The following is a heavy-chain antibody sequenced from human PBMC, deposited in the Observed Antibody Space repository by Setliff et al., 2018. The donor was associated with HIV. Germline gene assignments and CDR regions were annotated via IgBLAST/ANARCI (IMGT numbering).Heavy chain of an antibody. Sequence: SETLSLTCTVSGDSISSGSNYWSWIRQPAGKGLEWIGRIYTSGPRYNPSLENRVTISVDTSKNQFSLKLSSVTAPDTAVYYCARHHPGGIAAAGLDYWGQGTLVTVSS. J-gene: IGHJ4*02. CDR3: ARHHPGGIAAAGLDY. V-gene: IGHV4-61*02. D-gene: IGHD6-13*01. CDR2: IYTSGP. CDR1: GDSISSGSNY.